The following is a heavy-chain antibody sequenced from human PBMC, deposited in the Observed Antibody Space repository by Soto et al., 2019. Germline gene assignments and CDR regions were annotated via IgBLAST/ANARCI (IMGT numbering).Heavy chain of an antibody. Sequence: QVQLVESGGGVVQPGRSLRLSCAASGFTFSSYGMHWVRQAPGKGLEWVAVIWYDGSNKYYADSVKGRFTISRENSKNTVYLQMNSLRAEDTAVYYCARGPGELDYWGQGTLVTVSS. CDR3: ARGPGELDY. V-gene: IGHV3-33*01. CDR2: IWYDGSNK. J-gene: IGHJ4*02. CDR1: GFTFSSYG. D-gene: IGHD1-26*01.